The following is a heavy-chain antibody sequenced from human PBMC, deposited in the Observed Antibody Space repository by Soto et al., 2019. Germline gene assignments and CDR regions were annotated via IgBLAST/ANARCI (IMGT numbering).Heavy chain of an antibody. Sequence: QVQLQESGPGLVKPSETLSLTCTVSGGSVTSGSYYWSWIRQPPGKGLEWIGYIYYSGSTNYDPHPYSLGTISVDTSKLQLSLKLKSVTAADTAVYYCARDSSGCKNYGMDVWGQGTTVTVSS. J-gene: IGHJ6*02. CDR2: IYYSGST. CDR3: ARDSSGCKNYGMDV. V-gene: IGHV4-61*01. D-gene: IGHD6-19*01. CDR1: GGSVTSGSYY.